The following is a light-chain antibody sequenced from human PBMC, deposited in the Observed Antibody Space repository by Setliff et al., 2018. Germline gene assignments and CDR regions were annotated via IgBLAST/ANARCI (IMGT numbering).Light chain of an antibody. Sequence: QSALTQPASVSGSPGQSITIPCTGTSSDVGGYNYVSWYQQHPGKAPKLMIYEVSKRPSGVPDRFSGSKSGNTASLTVSGLQAEDEADYYCSSYAGSNVVVFGGGTKVTVL. CDR3: SSYAGSNVVV. CDR2: EVS. CDR1: SSDVGGYNY. V-gene: IGLV2-8*01. J-gene: IGLJ2*01.